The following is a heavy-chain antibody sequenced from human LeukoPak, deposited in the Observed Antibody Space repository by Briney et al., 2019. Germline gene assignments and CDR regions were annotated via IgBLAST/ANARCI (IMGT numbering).Heavy chain of an antibody. CDR3: ARNGYSSSWYRN. CDR1: GFTFSSYG. D-gene: IGHD6-13*01. Sequence: GRSLRLSCAASGFTFSSYGMHWVRQAPGKGLEWVAVISYDGSNKYYADSVKGRFTISRDNSKNTLYLQMNSLRAEDTAVYYCARNGYSSSWYRNWGQGTLVTVSS. CDR2: ISYDGSNK. V-gene: IGHV3-30*03. J-gene: IGHJ4*02.